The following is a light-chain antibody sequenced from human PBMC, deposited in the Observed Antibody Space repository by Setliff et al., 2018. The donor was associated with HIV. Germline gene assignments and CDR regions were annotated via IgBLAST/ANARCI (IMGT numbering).Light chain of an antibody. Sequence: QSVLTQSPSASGSPAQSVTISCTGTSSDVGGYNYVSWHQQHPGKAPKVIIYEVSKRPSGVPARVSGSKAGNTSSLTVSGRQAEDEADYYCSSYAGSSYVFGSGTKGTV. CDR1: SSDVGGYNY. J-gene: IGLJ1*01. CDR2: EVS. V-gene: IGLV2-8*01. CDR3: SSYAGSSYV.